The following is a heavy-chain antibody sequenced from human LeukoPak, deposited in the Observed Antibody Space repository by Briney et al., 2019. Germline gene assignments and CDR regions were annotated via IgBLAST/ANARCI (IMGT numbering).Heavy chain of an antibody. CDR2: INSDGSST. J-gene: IGHJ6*03. V-gene: IGHV3-74*01. Sequence: GGSLRLSCAASEFTFSSYWMHWVRQAPGKGLVWVSRINSDGSSTTYADSVKGRFTISRDNAKNTLYLQMNSLRAEDTAVYFCTRDSGYMDVWGKGTTVTISS. CDR3: TRDSGYMDV. CDR1: EFTFSSYW.